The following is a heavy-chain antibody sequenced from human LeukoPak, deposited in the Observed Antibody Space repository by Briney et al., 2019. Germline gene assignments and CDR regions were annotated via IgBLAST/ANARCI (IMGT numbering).Heavy chain of an antibody. CDR2: IRYDGSNK. V-gene: IGHV3-30*02. Sequence: GGSLRLSCAASGFTFSSYGMHWVRQAPGKGLEWVAFIRYDGSNKYYADSVKGRFTIFRDNSKNTLYLQMNSLRAEDTAVYYCAKAKSSSWYDGIYFDYWGQGTLVTVSS. CDR1: GFTFSSYG. CDR3: AKAKSSSWYDGIYFDY. D-gene: IGHD6-13*01. J-gene: IGHJ4*02.